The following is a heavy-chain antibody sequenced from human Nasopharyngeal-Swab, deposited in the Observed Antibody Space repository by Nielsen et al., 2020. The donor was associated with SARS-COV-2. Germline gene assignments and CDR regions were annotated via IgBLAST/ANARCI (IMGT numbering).Heavy chain of an antibody. CDR3: ARDNFYNSSGYYSPDY. Sequence: ASVKVSCKASGYTFTDYYMQWVRQAPGQGLEWMGRINPNSGGTNYAQKFQGRVTMTRDTSISTAYMELSRLRSGDMAVYYCARDNFYNSSGYYSPDYWGQGTLVTVSS. CDR1: GYTFTDYY. J-gene: IGHJ4*02. V-gene: IGHV1-2*06. D-gene: IGHD3-22*01. CDR2: INPNSGGT.